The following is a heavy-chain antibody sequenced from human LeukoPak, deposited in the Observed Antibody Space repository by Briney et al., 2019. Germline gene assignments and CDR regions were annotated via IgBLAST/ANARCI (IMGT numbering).Heavy chain of an antibody. CDR2: INPNSGGT. V-gene: IGHV1-2*02. J-gene: IGHJ6*02. Sequence: ASVKVSCKASGYTFTGYYMHWVRQAPGQGLEWMGWINPNSGGTNYAQKFQGRVTMTTDASTSTAYMELRSLRSDDTAVYYCVREVTMVRGVITFYHYNGMDVWGQGTAVTVSS. D-gene: IGHD3-10*01. CDR1: GYTFTGYY. CDR3: VREVTMVRGVITFYHYNGMDV.